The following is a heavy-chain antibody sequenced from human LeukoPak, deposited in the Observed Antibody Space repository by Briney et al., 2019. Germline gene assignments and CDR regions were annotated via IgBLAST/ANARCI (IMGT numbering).Heavy chain of an antibody. CDR2: IIPYFGTS. J-gene: IGHJ4*02. D-gene: IGHD3-10*01. Sequence: SVKVSCKVSGGTFSSYAISWVRQAPGQGLGWMGQIIPYFGTSNYAQNFQGRVTLTADEATNTAYMELNRLRSDDTAVYYCTRDAGDYGGSGSYPDYWGQGTLVTVSS. V-gene: IGHV1-69*13. CDR1: GGTFSSYA. CDR3: TRDAGDYGGSGSYPDY.